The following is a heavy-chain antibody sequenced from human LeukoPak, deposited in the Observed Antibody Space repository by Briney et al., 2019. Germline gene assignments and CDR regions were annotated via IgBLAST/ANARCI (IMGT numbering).Heavy chain of an antibody. CDR3: ARRPGYYDLGWFDP. CDR2: IYTSGST. CDR1: GGSISSYY. V-gene: IGHV4-4*07. J-gene: IGHJ5*02. D-gene: IGHD3-22*01. Sequence: SETLSLTCTVSGGSISSYYWSWIRQPAGKGLEWIGRIYTSGSTNYNPSLKSRVTISVDTSKNQFSLKLSSVTAADTAVYYCARRPGYYDLGWFDPWGQGTLVTVSS.